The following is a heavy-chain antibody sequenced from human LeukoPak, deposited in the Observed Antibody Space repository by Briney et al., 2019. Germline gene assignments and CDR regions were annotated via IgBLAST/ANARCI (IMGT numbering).Heavy chain of an antibody. D-gene: IGHD6-13*01. CDR3: AIQTSSSYFDY. V-gene: IGHV4-39*01. CDR2: IYYSGST. Sequence: SETLSLTCTVPGGSISSSSYYWGWIRQPPGKGLEWIGSIYYSGSTYYNPSLKSRVTISVDTSKNQFSLKLSSVTAADTAVYYCAIQTSSSYFDYWGQGTLVTASS. CDR1: GGSISSSSYY. J-gene: IGHJ4*02.